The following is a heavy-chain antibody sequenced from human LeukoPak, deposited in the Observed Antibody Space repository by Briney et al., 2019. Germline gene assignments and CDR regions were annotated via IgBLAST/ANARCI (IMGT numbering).Heavy chain of an antibody. D-gene: IGHD3-22*01. Sequence: PSETLSLTCTVSGGSIGSYYWSWIRQPPGKGLEWIGYIYYSGSTNYNPSLKSRVTISVDTSKNQFSLKLSSVTAADTAVYYCARGNRVYYYDSSGYYSLPRHWGQGTLVTVSS. CDR3: ARGNRVYYYDSSGYYSLPRH. J-gene: IGHJ1*01. CDR2: IYYSGST. V-gene: IGHV4-59*01. CDR1: GGSIGSYY.